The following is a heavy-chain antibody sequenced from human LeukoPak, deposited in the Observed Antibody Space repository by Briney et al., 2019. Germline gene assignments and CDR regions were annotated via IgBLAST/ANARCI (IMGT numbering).Heavy chain of an antibody. V-gene: IGHV3-30*04. D-gene: IGHD2-2*01. CDR1: GFTFSSYA. CDR3: ASDRSVVVPAASGVRTYYYYYGMDV. Sequence: GGSLRLSCAASGFTFSSYAMHWVRQAPGKGLEWVAVISYDGRNKYYTDSVKGRFTISRDNSKNTLYLQMNSLRVEDTAVYYCASDRSVVVPAASGVRTYYYYYGMDVWGQGTTVTVSS. J-gene: IGHJ6*02. CDR2: ISYDGRNK.